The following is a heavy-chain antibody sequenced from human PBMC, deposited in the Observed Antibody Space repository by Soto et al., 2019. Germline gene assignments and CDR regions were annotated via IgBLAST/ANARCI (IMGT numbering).Heavy chain of an antibody. D-gene: IGHD6-13*01. J-gene: IGHJ6*02. V-gene: IGHV3-30-3*01. CDR2: ISYDGSNK. Sequence: GGSLRLSCAASGFTFSSYAMHWVRQAPGKGLEWVAVISYDGSNKYYADSVKGRFTISRDNSKNTLYLQMNSLRAEDTAVYYCARGAQQLVRTYYYYGMDVWGQGTTVTVSS. CDR1: GFTFSSYA. CDR3: ARGAQQLVRTYYYYGMDV.